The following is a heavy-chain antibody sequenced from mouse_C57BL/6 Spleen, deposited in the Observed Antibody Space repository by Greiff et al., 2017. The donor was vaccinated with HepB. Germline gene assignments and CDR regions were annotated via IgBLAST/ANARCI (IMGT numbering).Heavy chain of an antibody. Sequence: EVQLQQSGPELVKPGASVKISCKASGYTFTDYYMNWVKQSHGKSLEWIGDINPNNGGTSYNQKFKGKATLTVDKSSSTAYMELRSLTSEDSAVYYCARGNAHYYYAMDYWGQGTSVTVSS. CDR1: GYTFTDYY. J-gene: IGHJ4*01. CDR2: INPNNGGT. D-gene: IGHD1-2*01. CDR3: ARGNAHYYYAMDY. V-gene: IGHV1-26*01.